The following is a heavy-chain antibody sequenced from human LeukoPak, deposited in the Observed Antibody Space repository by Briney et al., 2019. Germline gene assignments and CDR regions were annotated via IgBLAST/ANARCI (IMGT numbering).Heavy chain of an antibody. J-gene: IGHJ4*02. V-gene: IGHV3-74*01. CDR2: INDDGRYT. CDR3: AREILAPGKTLDY. CDR1: GFTFSGYR. Sequence: GGSLRLSCAASGFTFSGYRMHWVRQVPGKGLVWVSRINDDGRYTVYADSVKGRFTISRDNAKNTLYLQMNSLRAEDTAVYYCAREILAPGKTLDYWGQGTLVTVSS.